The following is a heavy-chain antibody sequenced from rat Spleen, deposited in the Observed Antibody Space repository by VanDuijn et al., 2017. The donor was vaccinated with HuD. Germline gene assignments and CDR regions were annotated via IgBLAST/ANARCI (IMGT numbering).Heavy chain of an antibody. J-gene: IGHJ1*01. CDR3: TRKFTTDYYWYFDF. D-gene: IGHD1-6*01. V-gene: IGHV5-31*01. Sequence: EVQLVESGGGLVQPGRSLKLSCAASGFTFSDYNMAWIRQAPGKGLEWVASITNTGGSTYYSDSVKDRFTISRDNAKSTLYLQMNSLRSEDTATYYCTRKFTTDYYWYFDFWGPGTMVTVSS. CDR2: ITNTGGST. CDR1: GFTFSDYN.